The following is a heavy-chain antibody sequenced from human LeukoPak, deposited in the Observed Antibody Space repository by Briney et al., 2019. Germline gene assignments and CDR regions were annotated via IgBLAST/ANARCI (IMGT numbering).Heavy chain of an antibody. CDR2: INHSGST. CDR3: ARGRNGYCSGGSCYALGY. D-gene: IGHD2-15*01. J-gene: IGHJ4*02. Sequence: SETLSLTCAVYGESFSGYYWSWIRQPPGKGLEWIGEINHSGSTNYNPSLKSRVTISVDTSKNQFSLKLSSVTAADTAVYYCARGRNGYCSGGSCYALGYWGQGTLVTVSS. V-gene: IGHV4-34*01. CDR1: GESFSGYY.